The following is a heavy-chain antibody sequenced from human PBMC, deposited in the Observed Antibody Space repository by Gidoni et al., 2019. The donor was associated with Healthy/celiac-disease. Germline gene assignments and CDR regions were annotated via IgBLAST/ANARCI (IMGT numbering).Heavy chain of an antibody. CDR1: GFTFSSYA. Sequence: EVQLLESGGGLVQPGGSLRLSCAASGFTFSSYAMSWVRQAPGKGLEWVSAISGSGGSTYYADSVKGRFTISRDNSKNTLYLQMNSLRAEDTAVYYCAKDRGEYSSPVDAFDIWGQGTMVTVSS. J-gene: IGHJ3*02. D-gene: IGHD6-6*01. CDR3: AKDRGEYSSPVDAFDI. CDR2: ISGSGGST. V-gene: IGHV3-23*01.